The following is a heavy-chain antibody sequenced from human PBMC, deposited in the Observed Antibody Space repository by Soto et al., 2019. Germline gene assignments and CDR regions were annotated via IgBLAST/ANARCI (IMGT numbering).Heavy chain of an antibody. CDR2: IYYSGST. D-gene: IGHD1-7*01. J-gene: IGHJ2*01. CDR3: ARDFITGTTWYFDL. Sequence: QVQLQESGPGLVKPSQTLSLTCTVSGGSISSGGYYWSWIRQHPGKGLEWIGYIYYSGSTYYNPSLKSRVTISVDTSKNQFSLKLSSVTAADTAVYYCARDFITGTTWYFDLWGRGTLVTVSS. CDR1: GGSISSGGYY. V-gene: IGHV4-31*03.